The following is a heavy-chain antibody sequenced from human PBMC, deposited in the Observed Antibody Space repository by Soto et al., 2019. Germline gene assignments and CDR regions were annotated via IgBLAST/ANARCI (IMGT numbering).Heavy chain of an antibody. CDR2: INPNSGGT. D-gene: IGHD2-2*01. V-gene: IGHV1-2*04. CDR3: AREVPAALNWFDP. J-gene: IGHJ5*02. CDR1: GYTFTVYY. Sequence: ASLKVSCKASGYTFTVYYMHWVRQAPGQGLEWMGWINPNSGGTNYAQKFQGWVTMTRDTSISTAYMELSRLRSDDTAVYYCAREVPAALNWFDPWGQGTLVTVSS.